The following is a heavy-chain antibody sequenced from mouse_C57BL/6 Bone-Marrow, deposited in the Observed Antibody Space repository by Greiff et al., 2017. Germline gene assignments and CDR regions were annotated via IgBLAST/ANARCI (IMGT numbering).Heavy chain of an antibody. CDR1: GYSITSGYY. CDR3: ARAPGDY. Sequence: EVQLVESGPGLVKPSQSLSLTCSVTGYSITSGYYWNWIRQFPGNKLEWMGYISYDGSNNYNPSLKNRISITRDTSKNQFFLKLNSVTTEDTATYYCARAPGDYWGQGTTLTVSS. V-gene: IGHV3-6*01. CDR2: ISYDGSN. J-gene: IGHJ2*01.